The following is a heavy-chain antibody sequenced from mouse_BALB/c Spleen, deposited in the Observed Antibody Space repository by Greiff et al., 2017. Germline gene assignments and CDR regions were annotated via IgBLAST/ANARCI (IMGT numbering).Heavy chain of an antibody. CDR2: IDPENGDT. CDR3: ARGDYGNPYAMDY. CDR1: GFNIKDYY. V-gene: IGHV14-4*02. J-gene: IGHJ4*01. D-gene: IGHD2-1*01. Sequence: EVQLQQSGAELVRSGASVKLSCTASGFNIKDYYMHWVKQRPEQGLEWIGWIDPENGDTEYAPKFQGKATMTADTSSNTAYLQLSSLTSEDSAVYYCARGDYGNPYAMDYWGQGTSVTVSS.